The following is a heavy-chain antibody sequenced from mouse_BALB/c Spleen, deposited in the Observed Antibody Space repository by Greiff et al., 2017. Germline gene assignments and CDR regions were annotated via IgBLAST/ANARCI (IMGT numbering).Heavy chain of an antibody. Sequence: VQGVESGAELMKPGASVKISCKATGYTFSSYWIEWVKQRPGHGLEWIGEILPGSGSTNYNEKFKGKATFTADTSSNTAYMQLSSLTSEDSAVYYCARSFTTATWYFDVWGAGTTVTVSS. D-gene: IGHD1-2*01. CDR1: GYTFSSYW. V-gene: IGHV1-9*01. J-gene: IGHJ1*01. CDR2: ILPGSGST. CDR3: ARSFTTATWYFDV.